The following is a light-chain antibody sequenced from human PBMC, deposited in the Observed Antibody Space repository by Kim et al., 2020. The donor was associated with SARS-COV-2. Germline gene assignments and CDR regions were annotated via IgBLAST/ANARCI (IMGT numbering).Light chain of an antibody. CDR3: SSYAGSPRVV. CDR2: GVS. Sequence: GQSVTISCHGTSGDVGYYNYVSWYQTHPGKAPKLMIYGVSKRPSGVPDRFSGSKSGNTASLTVSGLHAEDEADYYCSSYAGSPRVVFGGGTQLTVL. CDR1: SGDVGYYNY. V-gene: IGLV2-8*01. J-gene: IGLJ2*01.